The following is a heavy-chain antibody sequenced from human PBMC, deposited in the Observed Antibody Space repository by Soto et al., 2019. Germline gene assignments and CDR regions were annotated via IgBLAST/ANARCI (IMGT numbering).Heavy chain of an antibody. CDR2: ISDSGGST. CDR1: GFTFSSSA. Sequence: PGGPLRLSCAASGFTFSSSAMSWVRQAPGKGLEWVSTISDSGGSTYYADSVKGRFTISRDNSKNTLYLQMNSLRAEDTAVYYCAKVGTDYDFWSGYSAYYFDYWGQGTLVTVSS. D-gene: IGHD3-3*01. V-gene: IGHV3-23*01. J-gene: IGHJ4*02. CDR3: AKVGTDYDFWSGYSAYYFDY.